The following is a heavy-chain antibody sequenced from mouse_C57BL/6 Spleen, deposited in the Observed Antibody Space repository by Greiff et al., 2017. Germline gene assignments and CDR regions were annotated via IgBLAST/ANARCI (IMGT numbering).Heavy chain of an antibody. CDR3: ARQGGYYGFDY. V-gene: IGHV5-9*01. D-gene: IGHD2-3*01. Sequence: DVHLVESGGGLVKPGGSLKLSCAASGFTFSSYTMSWVRQTPEKRLEWVATISGGGGNTYYPDSVKGRFTISRDNAKNTLYLQMSSLRSEDTALYYCARQGGYYGFDYWGQGTTLTVSS. CDR2: ISGGGGNT. CDR1: GFTFSSYT. J-gene: IGHJ2*01.